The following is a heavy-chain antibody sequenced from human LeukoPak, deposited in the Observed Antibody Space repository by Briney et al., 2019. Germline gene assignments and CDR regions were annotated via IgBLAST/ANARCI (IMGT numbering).Heavy chain of an antibody. CDR3: AKEGGSYHFDY. V-gene: IGHV3-23*01. CDR1: GFTFSTSA. D-gene: IGHD1-26*01. J-gene: IGHJ4*02. Sequence: GGSLRLSCAASGFTFSTSAMNWVRQAPGRGLEWVSAISGDGTNAYYPDSVKGRFTISRDNSKNTVFLQMNSLRAEDTAIYYCAKEGGSYHFDYWGQGTLVTVSS. CDR2: ISGDGTNA.